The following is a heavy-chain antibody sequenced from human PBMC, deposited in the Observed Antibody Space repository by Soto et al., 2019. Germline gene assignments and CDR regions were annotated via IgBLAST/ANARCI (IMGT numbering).Heavy chain of an antibody. J-gene: IGHJ6*02. V-gene: IGHV4-30-2*01. Sequence: PSETLSLTCTVSGGSISSGGYSWSWIRQTPGMGLEWIGYIYPTGKTYYNPSLKNRATLSIDTSQNQLSLQLTSVTAADPAVYLCATAPPGRAQRWGIWDPGATVTVSS. CDR2: IYPTGKT. CDR3: ATAPPGRAQRWGI. CDR1: GGSISSGGYS. D-gene: IGHD3-16*01.